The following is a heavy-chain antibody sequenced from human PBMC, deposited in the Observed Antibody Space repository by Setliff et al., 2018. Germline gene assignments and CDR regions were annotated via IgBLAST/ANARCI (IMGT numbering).Heavy chain of an antibody. J-gene: IGHJ3*02. CDR3: ARVFPMVGATERRAFDI. Sequence: SETLSLTCAVSGGSISSSNWWSWVRQPPGKGLEWIGEIYHSGSTNYNPSLKSRVTISVDKSKNQFSLKLSSVTAADTAVYYCARVFPMVGATERRAFDIWGQGTVVTVSS. CDR2: IYHSGST. CDR1: GGSISSSNW. D-gene: IGHD1-26*01. V-gene: IGHV4-4*02.